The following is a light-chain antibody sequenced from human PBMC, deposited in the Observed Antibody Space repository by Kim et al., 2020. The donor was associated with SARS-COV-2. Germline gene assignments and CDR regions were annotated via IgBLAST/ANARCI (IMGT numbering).Light chain of an antibody. CDR1: QSVSSY. Sequence: EIVLTQSPATLSLSPGERATLSCRASQSVSSYLAWYQQKPGQAPRLLIYDASNRATGIPGRFSGSGSGTDFTLTISGLEPEDFAVYYCQQRSNWPPTFGQGTKVDIK. CDR3: QQRSNWPPT. J-gene: IGKJ1*01. CDR2: DAS. V-gene: IGKV3-11*01.